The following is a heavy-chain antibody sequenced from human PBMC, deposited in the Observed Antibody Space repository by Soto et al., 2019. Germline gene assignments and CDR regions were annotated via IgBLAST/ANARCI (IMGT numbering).Heavy chain of an antibody. Sequence: GGSLRLSCAASGFTFSSYAMHWVRQAPGKGLEWVAVISYDGSNKYYADSVKGRFTISRDNSKNTLYLQMNSLRAEDTAVYYCARGLERYDFWSGLQHYYYCYGMDVWGQGTKVTVSS. CDR2: ISYDGSNK. CDR3: ARGLERYDFWSGLQHYYYCYGMDV. CDR1: GFTFSSYA. V-gene: IGHV3-30-3*01. J-gene: IGHJ6*02. D-gene: IGHD3-3*01.